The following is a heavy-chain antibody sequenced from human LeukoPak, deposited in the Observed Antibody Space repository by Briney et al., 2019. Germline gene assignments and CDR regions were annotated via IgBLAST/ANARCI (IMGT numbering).Heavy chain of an antibody. D-gene: IGHD6-13*01. Sequence: GESLKISCKGSGYSFTSYWIGWVRQMPGKGLEWMGIIYPGDSDTRYSPSFQGQVTISADKSISTAYLQWSSLKASDTAMYYCARHLKPDIAAAGYGMDVWGQGTTVTVSS. CDR1: GYSFTSYW. J-gene: IGHJ6*02. V-gene: IGHV5-51*01. CDR2: IYPGDSDT. CDR3: ARHLKPDIAAAGYGMDV.